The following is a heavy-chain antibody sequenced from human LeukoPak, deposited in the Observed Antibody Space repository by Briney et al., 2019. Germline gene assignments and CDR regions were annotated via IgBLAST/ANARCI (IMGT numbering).Heavy chain of an antibody. Sequence: PGGSLRLSCAASGFTFSSYAMSWVRQAPGKGLEWVSAISGSGGSTYYADSVKGRFTISRDNSKSTLYLQMNSLRAEDTAVYYCAKPRVIQLWTPDDAFDIWGQGTMVTVSS. CDR3: AKPRVIQLWTPDDAFDI. J-gene: IGHJ3*02. D-gene: IGHD5-18*01. CDR2: ISGSGGST. V-gene: IGHV3-23*01. CDR1: GFTFSSYA.